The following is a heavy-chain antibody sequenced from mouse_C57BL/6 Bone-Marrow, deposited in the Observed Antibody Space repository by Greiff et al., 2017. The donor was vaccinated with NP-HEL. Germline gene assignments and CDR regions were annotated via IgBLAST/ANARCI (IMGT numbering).Heavy chain of an antibody. CDR3: ARGGWLLFDY. J-gene: IGHJ2*01. Sequence: VQLQQSGPELVKPGASVKISCKASGYTFTDYYMNWVKQSHGKSLEWIGDINPNNGGTSYNQKFKGKATLTVDKSSSTAYMELRSLTSEDSAVYYCARGGWLLFDYWGQGTTLTVSS. CDR2: INPNNGGT. CDR1: GYTFTDYY. V-gene: IGHV1-26*01. D-gene: IGHD2-3*01.